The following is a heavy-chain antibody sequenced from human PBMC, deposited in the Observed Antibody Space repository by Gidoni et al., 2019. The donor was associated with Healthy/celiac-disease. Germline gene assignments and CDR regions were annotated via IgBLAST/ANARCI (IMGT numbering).Heavy chain of an antibody. CDR1: GFTFSSYG. CDR3: ARDPRGFGEPYYYYYGMDV. Sequence: QVQLVESGGGVVQPGRSLRLSCAASGFTFSSYGMHWVRQAPGKGLEWVAVIWYDGSNKYYADSVKGRFTISRDNSKNTLYLQMNSLRAEDTAVYYCARDPRGFGEPYYYYYGMDVWGQGTTVTVSS. V-gene: IGHV3-33*01. CDR2: IWYDGSNK. J-gene: IGHJ6*02. D-gene: IGHD3-10*01.